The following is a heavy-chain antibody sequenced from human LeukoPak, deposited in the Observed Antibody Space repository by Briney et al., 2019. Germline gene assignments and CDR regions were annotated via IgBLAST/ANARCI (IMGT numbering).Heavy chain of an antibody. Sequence: SVKVSCKASGGTFSSYAISWVRQAPGQGLEWMGRIIPILCIANYAQKFQGRVTITADKSTSTAYMELSSLRSEDTAVYYCARDMGDTAMVTDYYYYGMDVWGQGTTVTVSS. D-gene: IGHD5-18*01. J-gene: IGHJ6*02. CDR2: IIPILCIA. V-gene: IGHV1-69*04. CDR1: GGTFSSYA. CDR3: ARDMGDTAMVTDYYYYGMDV.